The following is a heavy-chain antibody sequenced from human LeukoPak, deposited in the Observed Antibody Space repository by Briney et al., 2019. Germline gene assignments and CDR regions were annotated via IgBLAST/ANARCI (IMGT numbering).Heavy chain of an antibody. Sequence: GGSLRLSRAASGFALSTYGMTWVRQAPGKGLEWVSAISDTGSNTYYADSVKGRFTISRDNSKNTVYLQMNSLRAEDTAVYYCAKRVPYRSSSVYLDCWGQGTLVTVSS. CDR1: GFALSTYG. V-gene: IGHV3-23*01. J-gene: IGHJ4*02. CDR3: AKRVPYRSSSVYLDC. CDR2: ISDTGSNT. D-gene: IGHD6-6*01.